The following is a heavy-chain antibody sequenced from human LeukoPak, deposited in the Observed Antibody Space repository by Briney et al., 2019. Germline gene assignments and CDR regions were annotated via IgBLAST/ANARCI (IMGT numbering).Heavy chain of an antibody. D-gene: IGHD6-19*01. J-gene: IGHJ4*02. V-gene: IGHV3-74*01. CDR3: ARDIDSSGWYFYFDY. CDR1: GFTFSSNW. Sequence: GGSLRLSCAASGFTFSSNWMHWVRQAPGKGLVWVSRINEDGSTTNYADSVKGRSTIFRDNAKNTLYLQMNSLRAEDTAVCYCARDIDSSGWYFYFDYWGQGTLVTVSS. CDR2: INEDGSTT.